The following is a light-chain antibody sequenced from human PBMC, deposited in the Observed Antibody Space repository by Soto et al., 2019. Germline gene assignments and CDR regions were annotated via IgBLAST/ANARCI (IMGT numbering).Light chain of an antibody. J-gene: IGKJ3*01. V-gene: IGKV3-15*01. CDR2: GAS. CDR1: QSVGSN. Sequence: ERVMTQSPGTLSVSPGERATLSCRASQSVGSNLAWYQQKPGQAPRLLIYGASTRATGIPVRFSGSGSGTEFTLTIDSLQSEDFAVYYCQQYNNWPFTFGPGTKVDIK. CDR3: QQYNNWPFT.